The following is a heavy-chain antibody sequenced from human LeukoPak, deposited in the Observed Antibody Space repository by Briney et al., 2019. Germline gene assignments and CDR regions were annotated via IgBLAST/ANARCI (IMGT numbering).Heavy chain of an antibody. CDR3: VRSITIFGVAKPNWFDP. V-gene: IGHV1-69*01. Sequence: ASVKVSCKASGGTFSSYAISWVRQAPGQGLEWMGGIIPIFGTANYAQKFQGRVTITADESTSTAYMELSSLRSEDTAVYYCVRSITIFGVAKPNWFDPWGQGTLVTVSS. D-gene: IGHD3-3*01. CDR1: GGTFSSYA. CDR2: IIPIFGTA. J-gene: IGHJ5*02.